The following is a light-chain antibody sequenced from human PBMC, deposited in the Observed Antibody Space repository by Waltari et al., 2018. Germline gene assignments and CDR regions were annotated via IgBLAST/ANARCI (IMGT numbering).Light chain of an antibody. J-gene: IGLJ2*01. Sequence: QSVLTQPPSASGTPGQRVTISCSGTNSNIGNNCVFWYHQLPRAAPKLLIYRNFQRPSGVPDRFSASKSGTSASLVISGLRAEDEAVYYCAAWDDNLSGLFGGGTKLTVL. V-gene: IGLV1-47*01. CDR2: RNF. CDR1: NSNIGNNC. CDR3: AAWDDNLSGL.